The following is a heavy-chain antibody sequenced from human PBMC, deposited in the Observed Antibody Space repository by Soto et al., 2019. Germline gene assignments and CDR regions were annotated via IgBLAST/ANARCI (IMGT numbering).Heavy chain of an antibody. CDR3: AKDPKRWLQSDGWYFDL. V-gene: IGHV3-30*18. CDR1: GFTFSSYG. J-gene: IGHJ2*01. CDR2: ISYDGSNK. Sequence: QVQLVESGGGVVQPGRSLRLSCAASGFTFSSYGMHWVRQAPGKGLEWVAVISYDGSNKYYADSVKGRFTISRDNSKNXXYLQMNSLRAEDTAVYYCAKDPKRWLQSDGWYFDLWGRGTLVTVSS. D-gene: IGHD5-12*01.